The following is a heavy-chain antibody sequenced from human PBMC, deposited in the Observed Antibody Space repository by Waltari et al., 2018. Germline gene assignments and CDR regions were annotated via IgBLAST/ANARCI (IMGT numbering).Heavy chain of an antibody. D-gene: IGHD3-22*01. V-gene: IGHV4-31*03. CDR1: GGSISSGGYY. Sequence: QVQLQESGPGLVKPSQTLSLTCTVSGGSISSGGYYWSWIRQPPGKGLEWIGYIYYSGSTYYNPSLKSRVTISVDTSKNQFSLKLSSVTAADTAVYYCARDYYYDSSGHASNWFDPWGQGTLVTVSS. J-gene: IGHJ5*02. CDR3: ARDYYYDSSGHASNWFDP. CDR2: IYYSGST.